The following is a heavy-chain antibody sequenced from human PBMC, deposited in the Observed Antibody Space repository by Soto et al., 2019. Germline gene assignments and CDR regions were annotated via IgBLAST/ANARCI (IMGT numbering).Heavy chain of an antibody. CDR3: ARDSSYSSSWYWFDP. J-gene: IGHJ5*02. CDR2: IIPIFGIA. Sequence: ASVKVSCKASGGTFSSYAISWVRQAPGQGLEWMGGIIPIFGIANYAQKFQGRVTITADKSTSTAYMELSSLRSEDTAVYYCARDSSYSSSWYWFDPWGQGTLVTVSS. D-gene: IGHD6-13*01. CDR1: GGTFSSYA. V-gene: IGHV1-69*10.